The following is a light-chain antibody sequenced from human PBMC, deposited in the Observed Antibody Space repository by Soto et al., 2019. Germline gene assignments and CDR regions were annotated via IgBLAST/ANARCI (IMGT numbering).Light chain of an antibody. CDR2: EVS. CDR1: SSDVGGYNY. V-gene: IGLV2-14*01. CDR3: SSYTSGSTLYV. Sequence: QSVLTQPASVSGSPGQSITISCTGTSSDVGGYNYVCWYQQHPGKAPKLMIYEVSNRPSGVSTRFSGSKSGNTASLTISGLQAEDEADYYCSSYTSGSTLYVFGIGTKVTVL. J-gene: IGLJ1*01.